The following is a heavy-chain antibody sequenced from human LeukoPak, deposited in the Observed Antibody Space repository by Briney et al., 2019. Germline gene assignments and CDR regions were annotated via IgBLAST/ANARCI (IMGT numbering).Heavy chain of an antibody. CDR2: IKPDEGKK. Sequence: GGSLRLSCKASGLTFGTDWMSWARQAPGKGLEWVAAIKPDEGKKYYVASVEGRFTISRDNSKNTLYLQMNSLRAEDTAVYYCAKGIYSSGWSYFDYWGYGTLVTVSS. CDR3: AKGIYSSGWSYFDY. V-gene: IGHV3-7*03. J-gene: IGHJ4*01. D-gene: IGHD6-19*01. CDR1: GLTFGTDW.